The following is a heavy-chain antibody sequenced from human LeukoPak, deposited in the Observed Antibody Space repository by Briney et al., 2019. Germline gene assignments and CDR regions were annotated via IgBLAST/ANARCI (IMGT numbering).Heavy chain of an antibody. Sequence: SETLSLTCAVYGGSFSGYYWSWIRQPPGKGLEWIGEINHSGSTNYNPSLKSRVTISVDTSKNQFSMKLSSVTAADTAVYYCARGVGRAGTKRWFDPWGQGTLVTVSS. V-gene: IGHV4-34*01. J-gene: IGHJ5*02. CDR1: GGSFSGYY. CDR3: ARGVGRAGTKRWFDP. CDR2: INHSGST. D-gene: IGHD1-7*01.